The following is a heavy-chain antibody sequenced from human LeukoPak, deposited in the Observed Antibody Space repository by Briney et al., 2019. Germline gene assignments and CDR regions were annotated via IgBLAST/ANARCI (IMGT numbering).Heavy chain of an antibody. D-gene: IGHD3-10*01. CDR2: IYHSGST. CDR3: ARVGGSGSSDY. Sequence: SETLSLTCTVSGYSISSGYYWGWIRQPPGQGLEWIGSIYHSGSTYYNPSLKSRVTISVDTSKNQFSLKLTSVTAADTAMYYCARVGGSGSSDYGGQGTLVTVSS. J-gene: IGHJ4*02. CDR1: GYSISSGYY. V-gene: IGHV4-38-2*02.